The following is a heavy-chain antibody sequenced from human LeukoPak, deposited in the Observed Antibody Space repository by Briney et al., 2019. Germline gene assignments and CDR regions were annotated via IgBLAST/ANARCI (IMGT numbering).Heavy chain of an antibody. V-gene: IGHV4-59*01. Sequence: SETLSLTSTLAGGSISSYYWSWIRQPRGKGLEWIGYIYYSGSTNYNPSLKSRVTISVDTSKNQFSLKLSSVTAADTAVYYCARDGVETGIYMDVWGKGTTVTVSS. J-gene: IGHJ6*03. CDR1: GGSISSYY. CDR3: ARDGVETGIYMDV. CDR2: IYYSGST. D-gene: IGHD3-3*01.